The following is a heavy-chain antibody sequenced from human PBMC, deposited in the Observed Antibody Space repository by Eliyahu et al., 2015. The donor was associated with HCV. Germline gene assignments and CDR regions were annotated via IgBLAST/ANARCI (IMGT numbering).Heavy chain of an antibody. CDR2: ISSSSSTI. V-gene: IGHV3-48*01. J-gene: IGHJ5*02. Sequence: EVQLVESGGGLVQPGGSXRLXXAASGXTFSSYSMNWVRQAPGKGLGWVSYISSSSSTIYYADSVKGRFTISRDNAKNSLYLQMNSLRAEDTAVYYCARNRITTGWFDPWGQGTLVTVSS. CDR1: GXTFSSYS. CDR3: ARNRITTGWFDP. D-gene: IGHD3-22*01.